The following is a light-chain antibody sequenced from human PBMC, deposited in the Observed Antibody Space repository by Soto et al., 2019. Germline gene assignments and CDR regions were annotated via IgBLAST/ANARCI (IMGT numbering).Light chain of an antibody. CDR1: QDITNY. V-gene: IGKV1-9*01. CDR3: HHLAGT. J-gene: IGKJ2*01. Sequence: QLTQSPSSLSASIGDRVTITCRASQDITNYLAWYQQQPGKAPKLLVYSASTLHSGVPTRFSGRGSGTEFILTIGRLQPEDFATYYCHHLAGTFGQGTKLEMK. CDR2: SAS.